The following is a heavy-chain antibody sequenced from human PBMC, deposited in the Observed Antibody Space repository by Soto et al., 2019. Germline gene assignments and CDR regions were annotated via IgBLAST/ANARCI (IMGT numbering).Heavy chain of an antibody. D-gene: IGHD2-15*01. V-gene: IGHV3-53*01. J-gene: IGHJ6*02. CDR1: GFTVSSNY. CDR2: IYSGGST. CDR3: ARGPAASGRYYYYYYGMDV. Sequence: SGGSLRLSCAASGFTVSSNYMSWVRQAPGKGLEWVSVIYSGGSTYYADSVKGRFTISRDNSKNTLYLQMNSLRAEDTAVYYCARGPAASGRYYYYYYGMDVWGQGTTVTVSS.